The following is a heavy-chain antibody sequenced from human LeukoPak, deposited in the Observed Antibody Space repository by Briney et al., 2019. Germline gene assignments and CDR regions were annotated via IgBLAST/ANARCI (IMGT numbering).Heavy chain of an antibody. CDR1: GFTFSTYS. J-gene: IGHJ4*02. Sequence: GGSLRLSCAASGFTFSTYSMNWVRQAPGKGLEWASSISTSSSYIFYADSVKGRFTISRDNAKNSLYLQMNSLRAEDTAVYYCARCSGGSYYHSDDYWGQGTLVTVSS. CDR3: ARCSGGSYYHSDDY. D-gene: IGHD2-15*01. V-gene: IGHV3-21*01. CDR2: ISTSSSYI.